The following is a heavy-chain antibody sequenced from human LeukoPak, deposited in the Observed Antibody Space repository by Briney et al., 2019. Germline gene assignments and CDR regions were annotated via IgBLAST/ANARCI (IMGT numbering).Heavy chain of an antibody. CDR3: AGFMVRGVMKDY. J-gene: IGHJ4*02. D-gene: IGHD3-10*01. Sequence: AETLSLTCTVSGGSISSYYWSWIRQPPGRGLEWIGYIYYSGSNNYNPSLRSRVTISVDTSKNQFYLKLSAVTAADTAVYYCAGFMVRGVMKDYWGQGTLVTVSS. CDR1: GGSISSYY. V-gene: IGHV4-59*12. CDR2: IYYSGSN.